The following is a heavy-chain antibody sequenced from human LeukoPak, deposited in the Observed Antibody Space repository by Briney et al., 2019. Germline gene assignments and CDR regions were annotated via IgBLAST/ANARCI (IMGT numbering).Heavy chain of an antibody. J-gene: IGHJ4*02. CDR3: ARDLRVDVYWWLFHDY. D-gene: IGHD3-22*01. Sequence: VASVKVSCKASGGTFSSYAISWVRQAPGQGLEWMGRIIPIFGTANYAQKFQGRVTITTDESTSTAYMELSSLRSEDTAVYYCARDLRVDVYWWLFHDYWGQRTLVTVSS. V-gene: IGHV1-69*05. CDR1: GGTFSSYA. CDR2: IIPIFGTA.